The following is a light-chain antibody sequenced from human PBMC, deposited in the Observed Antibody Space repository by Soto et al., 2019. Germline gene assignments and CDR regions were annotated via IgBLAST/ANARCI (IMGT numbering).Light chain of an antibody. CDR2: EIS. Sequence: QSALTQPASVSGSPGQSITISCSKSSSDTRGHNYVSWYQHYPGKAPKLLIFEISHRPSGVSDRFSGSKSGNTASLTISGLQAEDEADYYCLSYTTYGSVHYVFGAGTKLTVL. J-gene: IGLJ1*01. V-gene: IGLV2-14*01. CDR1: SSDTRGHNY. CDR3: LSYTTYGSVHYV.